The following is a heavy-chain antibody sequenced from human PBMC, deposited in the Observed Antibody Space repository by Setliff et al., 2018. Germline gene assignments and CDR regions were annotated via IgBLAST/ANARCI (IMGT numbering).Heavy chain of an antibody. Sequence: PSETLSLTCAVSGYSISSGYYWDWIRQPPGKGLXWXXXXXXXXXXXXNPSXXSRVTISVDTSKNQISLKLSSVTAADTAVYYCARPRQQLGHYAFDVWGQGTMVTVSS. J-gene: IGHJ3*01. CDR1: GYSISSGYY. CDR2: XXXXXXX. V-gene: IGHV4-38-2*01. CDR3: ARPRQQLGHYAFDV. D-gene: IGHD6-13*01.